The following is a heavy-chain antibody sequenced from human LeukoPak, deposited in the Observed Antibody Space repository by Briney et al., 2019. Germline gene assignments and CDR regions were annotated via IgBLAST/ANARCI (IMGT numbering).Heavy chain of an antibody. CDR1: GFTFSSYS. Sequence: PGGSLRLSCAASGFTFSSYSMNWVRQAPGKGLEWVSSISSSSSYIYYADSMKGRFTVSRDNAKNSLYLQMNSLRAEDTAVYYCARGHPNWGSGGDYWGQGTLVTVSS. J-gene: IGHJ4*02. D-gene: IGHD7-27*01. V-gene: IGHV3-21*01. CDR2: ISSSSSYI. CDR3: ARGHPNWGSGGDY.